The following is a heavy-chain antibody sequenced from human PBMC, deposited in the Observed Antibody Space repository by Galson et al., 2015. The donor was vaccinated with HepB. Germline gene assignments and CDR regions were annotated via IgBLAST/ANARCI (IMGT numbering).Heavy chain of an antibody. D-gene: IGHD2-2*01. V-gene: IGHV1-18*04. J-gene: IGHJ6*02. Sequence: SVKVSCKASGYTFPRYGLSWVRQAPGQGLEWMGWITPYNGNTNYAQKFQDRVTLTTETSTRTAYMELGSLRSDDTAVYYCARDYCSSSSCRELYDMDVWGQGTTVTVSS. CDR3: ARDYCSSSSCRELYDMDV. CDR2: ITPYNGNT. CDR1: GYTFPRYG.